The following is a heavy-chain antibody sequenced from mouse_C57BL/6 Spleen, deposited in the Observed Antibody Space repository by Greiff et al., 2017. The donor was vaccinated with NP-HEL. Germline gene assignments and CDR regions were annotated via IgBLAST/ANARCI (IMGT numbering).Heavy chain of an antibody. CDR1: GYAFTNYL. D-gene: IGHD2-4*01. V-gene: IGHV1-54*01. Sequence: QVQLQQSGAELVRPGTSVKVSCKASGYAFTNYLIEWVKQRPGQGLEWIGVINPGSGGTNYNEKFKGKATLTADKSSSTAYMQLSSLTSEDSAVYFCARFYDYDDWFAYWGQGTLVTVSA. CDR3: ARFYDYDDWFAY. CDR2: INPGSGGT. J-gene: IGHJ3*01.